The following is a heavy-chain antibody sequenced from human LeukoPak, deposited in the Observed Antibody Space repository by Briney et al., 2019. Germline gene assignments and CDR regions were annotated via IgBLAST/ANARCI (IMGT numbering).Heavy chain of an antibody. CDR2: INEDGSDK. CDR3: ASGGHLDW. Sequence: PGGTLRLYCLASGLTFSGFWRSWVRQAPGKELESVANINEDGSDKYFMDSVKGRFTISTANAKNSLYLQMNSLRDEDTAVYYCASGGHLDWWGQGTLVTVSS. V-gene: IGHV3-7*01. J-gene: IGHJ4*02. CDR1: GLTFSGFW. D-gene: IGHD2-15*01.